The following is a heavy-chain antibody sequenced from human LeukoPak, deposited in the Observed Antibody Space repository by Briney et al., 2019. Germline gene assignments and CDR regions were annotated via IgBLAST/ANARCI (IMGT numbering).Heavy chain of an antibody. V-gene: IGHV3-11*04. D-gene: IGHD3-9*01. Sequence: PGGSLRLSCAASGFTFSDYYMSWIRQAPGKGLEWVSSISSSGTYIYYADSVRGRFTISRDNAKNSLYLQMNSLRAEDTAVYYCARGPLLDDILTGYSIGTPYYFDYWGQGTLVTVSS. J-gene: IGHJ4*02. CDR2: ISSSGTYI. CDR1: GFTFSDYY. CDR3: ARGPLLDDILTGYSIGTPYYFDY.